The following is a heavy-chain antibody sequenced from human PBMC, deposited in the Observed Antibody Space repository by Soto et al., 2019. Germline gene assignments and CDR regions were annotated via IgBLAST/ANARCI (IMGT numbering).Heavy chain of an antibody. CDR3: ARSKQHYYDSSGHPLFDY. Sequence: HPGGSLRLSCAASGFTVSSNYMSWVRQAPGKGLEWVSVIYSGGSTYYADSVKGRFTISRHNSKNTLYLQMNSLRAEDTAVYYCARSKQHYYDSSGHPLFDYWGQGTLVTVSS. D-gene: IGHD3-22*01. CDR1: GFTVSSNY. J-gene: IGHJ4*02. CDR2: IYSGGST. V-gene: IGHV3-53*04.